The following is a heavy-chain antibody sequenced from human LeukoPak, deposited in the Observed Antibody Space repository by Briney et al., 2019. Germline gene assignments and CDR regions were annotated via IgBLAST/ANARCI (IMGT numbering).Heavy chain of an antibody. D-gene: IGHD3-10*01. CDR2: ISYDGSNK. J-gene: IGHJ4*02. V-gene: IGHV3-30*04. CDR1: GFTFSSYA. CDR3: AKDVYYYGSGKSGSDY. Sequence: GGSLRLSCAASGFTFSSYAMHWVRQAPGKGLEWVAVISYDGSNKYYADSVKGRFTISRDNSKNTLYLQMNSLRAEDTAVYYCAKDVYYYGSGKSGSDYWGQGTLVTVSS.